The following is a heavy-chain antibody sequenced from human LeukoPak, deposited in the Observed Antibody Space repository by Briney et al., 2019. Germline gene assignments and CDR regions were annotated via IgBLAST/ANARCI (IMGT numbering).Heavy chain of an antibody. J-gene: IGHJ6*02. CDR1: GYTFTGYY. CDR3: ARLGALGYCSSTSCYSGYYYGMDV. V-gene: IGHV1-2*04. D-gene: IGHD2-2*01. CDR2: INPNSGGT. Sequence: ASVKVSCKASGYTFTGYYMHWVRQAPGQGLEWMGRINPNSGGTNYAQKFQGWVTMTRDTSISTAYMELSRLRSDDTAVYYCARLGALGYCSSTSCYSGYYYGMDVWGQGTTVTVSS.